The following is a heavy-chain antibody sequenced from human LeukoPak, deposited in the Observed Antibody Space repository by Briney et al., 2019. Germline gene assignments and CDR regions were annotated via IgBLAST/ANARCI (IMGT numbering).Heavy chain of an antibody. Sequence: ASVKVSCKASGGTFSSYDISWVRQAPGQGLEWMGGIMPISGTANYAQKFQGRVTITADKPTNTAYMELSSLRSEDTAVYYCARAGAVVDNWFDPWGQGTLVTVSS. CDR3: ARAGAVVDNWFDP. V-gene: IGHV1-69*06. CDR1: GGTFSSYD. CDR2: IMPISGTA. J-gene: IGHJ5*02. D-gene: IGHD2-15*01.